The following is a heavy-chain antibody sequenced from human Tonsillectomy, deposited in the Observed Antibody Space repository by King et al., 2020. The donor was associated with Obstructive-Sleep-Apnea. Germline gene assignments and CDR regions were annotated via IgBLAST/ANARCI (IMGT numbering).Heavy chain of an antibody. V-gene: IGHV5-10-1*03. CDR2: IAPSDSYT. D-gene: IGHD3-10*01. CDR1: GYSFTSYW. CDR3: ARMYYYGSGSKYYFDY. Sequence: VQLVESGAEVKKPGESLRISCKGSGYSFTSYWISWVRQMPGKGPEYMGRIAPSDSYTNYSPSFQGHVTISDDKSISTAYLQWSSLKASDTAMYYCARMYYYGSGSKYYFDYWGQGTLVTVSS. J-gene: IGHJ4*02.